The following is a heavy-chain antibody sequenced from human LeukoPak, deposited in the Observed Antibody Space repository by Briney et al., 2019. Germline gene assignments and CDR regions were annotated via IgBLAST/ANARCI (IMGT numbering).Heavy chain of an antibody. Sequence: GGPLRLSCAASGFTFSSYAMSWVRQAPGKGLEWVSAISGSGGSTYYADSVKGRFTISRDKSKNTLYLQMNSLRAEDTAVYYCAKGLSAYLYNWFDPWGQGTLVTVSS. CDR1: GFTFSSYA. J-gene: IGHJ5*02. V-gene: IGHV3-23*01. D-gene: IGHD1-26*01. CDR2: ISGSGGST. CDR3: AKGLSAYLYNWFDP.